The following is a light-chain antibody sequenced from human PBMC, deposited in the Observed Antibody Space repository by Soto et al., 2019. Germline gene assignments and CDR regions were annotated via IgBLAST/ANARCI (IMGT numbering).Light chain of an antibody. CDR1: QSISSN. CDR3: QQYNEWPQIT. Sequence: EIVLTESPATLSLSPGERATLSCRASQSISSNLAWYQQKPGQAPRLLISGASTRATGIPARFSGSGSGSEFTLTISSLQSEDFAVYYCQQYNEWPQITFGQGTRLEIK. J-gene: IGKJ5*01. CDR2: GAS. V-gene: IGKV3D-15*01.